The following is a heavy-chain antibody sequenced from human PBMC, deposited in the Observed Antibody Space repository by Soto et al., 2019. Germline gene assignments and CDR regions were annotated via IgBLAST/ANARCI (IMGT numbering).Heavy chain of an antibody. CDR3: ARDKYSSNWYYFDY. J-gene: IGHJ4*02. V-gene: IGHV4-4*07. Sequence: SETLSLTCTGSGGSISSYYWSWIRQPAGKGLAWIGRIYTTGSTNYNPSLRSRVTMSVDTSKNQFSLKLSSVTAADTAVYYCARDKYSSNWYYFDYWGQGTLVTVSS. CDR1: GGSISSYY. D-gene: IGHD6-13*01. CDR2: IYTTGST.